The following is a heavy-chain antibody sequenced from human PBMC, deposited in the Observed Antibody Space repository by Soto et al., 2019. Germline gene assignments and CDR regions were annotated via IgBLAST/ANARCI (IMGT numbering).Heavy chain of an antibody. CDR3: VHTYADHAGYYFDF. CDR2: VYWDDDK. J-gene: IGHJ4*02. Sequence: QITLKESGPTLVKPTQTLTLTCSTSGFSLIDSGVAVGWIRQPPGKALDWLALVYWDDDKRYSPSLRTRLTITRDTYKNQVVLTMTNIDPVDTATYYCVHTYADHAGYYFDFWGQGTLVTVSS. V-gene: IGHV2-5*02. CDR1: GFSLIDSGVA.